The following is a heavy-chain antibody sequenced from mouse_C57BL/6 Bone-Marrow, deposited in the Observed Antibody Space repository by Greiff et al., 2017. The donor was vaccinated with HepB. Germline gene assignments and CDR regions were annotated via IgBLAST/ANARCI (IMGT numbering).Heavy chain of an antibody. CDR1: GYTFTSYW. J-gene: IGHJ3*01. Sequence: QVQLQQPGAELVRPGSSVKLSCKASGYTFTSYWMHWVKQRPIQGLEWIGNIDPSDSETHYNQKFKDKATLTVYKSSSTAYMQLSSLTSEDSAVYYCARRMGAWFAYWGQGTLVTVSA. D-gene: IGHD2-3*01. V-gene: IGHV1-52*01. CDR3: ARRMGAWFAY. CDR2: IDPSDSET.